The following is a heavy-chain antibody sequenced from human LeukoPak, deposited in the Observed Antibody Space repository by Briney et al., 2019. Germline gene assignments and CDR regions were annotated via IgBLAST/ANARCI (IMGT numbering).Heavy chain of an antibody. CDR3: ARGLWFGELLND. J-gene: IGHJ4*02. D-gene: IGHD3-10*01. Sequence: SETLSLTCTVSGGSISSYYWSWIRQPPGKGLEWIGYIYYSGSTNYNPSLKSRVTISVDTSKNQFSLKLSSVTAADTAVYYCARGLWFGELLNDWGQGTLVTVSS. CDR1: GGSISSYY. CDR2: IYYSGST. V-gene: IGHV4-59*01.